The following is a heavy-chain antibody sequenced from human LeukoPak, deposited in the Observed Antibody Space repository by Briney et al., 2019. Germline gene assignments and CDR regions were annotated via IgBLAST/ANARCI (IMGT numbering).Heavy chain of an antibody. CDR3: ARDPNGDYIGAFDM. Sequence: GGSLRLSCTASGFTFNAYAMMWVRQAPGKGPEWVSAIRGGGTSEFYADSVKGRFRISRDNSKDTLFLQMNSLRAEDTAVYYCARDPNGDYIGAFDMWGPGTMVTVSS. D-gene: IGHD4-17*01. CDR1: GFTFNAYA. CDR2: IRGGGTSE. J-gene: IGHJ3*02. V-gene: IGHV3-23*01.